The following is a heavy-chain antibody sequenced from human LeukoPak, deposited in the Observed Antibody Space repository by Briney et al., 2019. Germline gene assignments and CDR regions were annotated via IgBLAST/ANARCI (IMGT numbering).Heavy chain of an antibody. J-gene: IGHJ5*02. CDR1: GGSISSSSYY. CDR2: VYYSGST. V-gene: IGHV4-39*01. CDR3: ARRPVTTSARNWFDP. D-gene: IGHD4-17*01. Sequence: PSETLSLTCTVSGGSISSSSYYWGWIRQPPGKGLEWIGSVYYSGSTYYNPSLKSRVTISVDTSKNQFSLKLSSVTAADTAVYYCARRPVTTSARNWFDPWGQGTLVTVSS.